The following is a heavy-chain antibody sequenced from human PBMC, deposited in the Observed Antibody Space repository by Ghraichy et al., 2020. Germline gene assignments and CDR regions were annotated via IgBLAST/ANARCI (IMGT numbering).Heavy chain of an antibody. CDR3: ATDHGYCSILSCISFHS. D-gene: IGHD2-2*01. J-gene: IGHJ4*02. CDR2: FDPEDGEP. V-gene: IGHV1-24*01. Sequence: ASVKVSCKVSGYSLTELSIHWVRQTPGKGLEWMGGFDPEDGEPLYAQKFQGRVTLTEDTTTDTAYMELRSLRYEDAALYFCATDHGYCSILSCISFHSWGQGTLVTVSS. CDR1: GYSLTELS.